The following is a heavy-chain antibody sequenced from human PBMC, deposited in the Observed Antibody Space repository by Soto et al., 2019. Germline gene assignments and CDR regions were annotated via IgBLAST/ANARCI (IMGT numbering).Heavy chain of an antibody. J-gene: IGHJ6*02. D-gene: IGHD6-13*01. CDR1: GFTFSNAW. CDR2: IKSKTDGGTT. V-gene: IGHV3-15*01. Sequence: GGSLRLSCAASGFTFSNAWMSWVRQAPGKGLEWVGRIKSKTDGGTTDYAAPVKGRFTISRDDSKNTLYLQMNSLKTEDTAVYYSIAHLYYYGMDVWGQGTTVTVS. CDR3: IAHLYYYGMDV.